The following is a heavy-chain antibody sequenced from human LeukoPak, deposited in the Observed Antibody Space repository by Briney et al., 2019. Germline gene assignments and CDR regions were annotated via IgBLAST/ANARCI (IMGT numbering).Heavy chain of an antibody. CDR3: ARNFRGGSTYLDS. CDR1: GGSISSSNW. Sequence: PSETLSLTCAVSGGSISSSNWWSWVRQPPGKGLEWIGEIYHSGSTNYNPSLKSRVTISVDKSKNQFSLKLSSVTAADTAMYFCARNFRGGSTYLDSWGQGTLVTVS. V-gene: IGHV4-4*02. D-gene: IGHD2/OR15-2a*01. CDR2: IYHSGST. J-gene: IGHJ4*02.